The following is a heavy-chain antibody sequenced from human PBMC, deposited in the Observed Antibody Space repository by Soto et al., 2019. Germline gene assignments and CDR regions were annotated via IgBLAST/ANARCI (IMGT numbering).Heavy chain of an antibody. CDR3: ARAVAAAGTCYFDY. J-gene: IGHJ4*02. Sequence: SETLSLTCAVYGGSFSGYYWSWIRQPPGKGLEWIGEINHSGSTNCNPSLKSRVTISVDTSKNQFSLKLSSVTAADTAVYYCARAVAAAGTCYFDYWGQGTLVTVSS. CDR1: GGSFSGYY. V-gene: IGHV4-34*01. CDR2: INHSGST. D-gene: IGHD6-13*01.